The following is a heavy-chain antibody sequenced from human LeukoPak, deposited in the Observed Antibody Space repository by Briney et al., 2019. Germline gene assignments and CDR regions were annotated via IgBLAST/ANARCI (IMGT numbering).Heavy chain of an antibody. CDR1: GGSISSYY. CDR2: IYYSGST. V-gene: IGHV4-59*12. CDR3: AHVAYYYGMDV. Sequence: SETLSLTCTVSGGSISSYYWSWIRQPPGKGLEWIGYIYYSGSTNYNPSLKSRVTISVDTSKNQFSLKLSSVTAADTAVYYCAHVAYYYGMDVWGQGTTVTVSS. J-gene: IGHJ6*02.